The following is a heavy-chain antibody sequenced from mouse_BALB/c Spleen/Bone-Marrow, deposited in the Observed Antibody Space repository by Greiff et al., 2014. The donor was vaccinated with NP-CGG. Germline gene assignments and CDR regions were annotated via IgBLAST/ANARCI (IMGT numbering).Heavy chain of an antibody. CDR3: ASYYYGSSLFAY. CDR2: IDPANGNT. J-gene: IGHJ3*01. Sequence: VQLKQSGAELVKPGASVKLSCTASGSNIKDTYMHWVKQRPEQGLEWIGRIDPANGNTKYDPKFQGKATITADTSSNTAYLQLSSLTSEDTAVYYCASYYYGSSLFAYWGQGTLVTVSA. V-gene: IGHV14-3*02. D-gene: IGHD1-1*01. CDR1: GSNIKDTY.